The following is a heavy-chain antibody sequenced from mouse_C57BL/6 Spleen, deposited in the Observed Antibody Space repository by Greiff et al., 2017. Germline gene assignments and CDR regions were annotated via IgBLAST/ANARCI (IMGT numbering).Heavy chain of an antibody. CDR2: ISNLAYSI. J-gene: IGHJ1*03. V-gene: IGHV5-15*01. Sequence: EVQGVESGGGLVQPGGSLKLSCAASGFTFSDYGMAWVRQAPRKGPEWVAFISNLAYSIYYADTVTGRFTISRENAKNNLYLEMSSRRSEDTSMYYCARTVHWYFDVWGTGTTVTVSS. CDR3: ARTVHWYFDV. CDR1: GFTFSDYG.